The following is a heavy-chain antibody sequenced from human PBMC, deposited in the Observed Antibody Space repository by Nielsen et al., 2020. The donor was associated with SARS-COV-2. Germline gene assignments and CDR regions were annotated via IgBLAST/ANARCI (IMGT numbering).Heavy chain of an antibody. V-gene: IGHV1-69*13. CDR3: ARSISGYSYGDDAFDI. Sequence: SVKVSCKASGYTFTNYGISWVRQAPGQGLEWMGGIIPIFGTANYAQKFQGRVTITADESTSTAYMELSSLRSEDTAVYYCARSISGYSYGDDAFDIWGQGTMVTVS. J-gene: IGHJ3*02. CDR1: GYTFTNYG. CDR2: IIPIFGTA. D-gene: IGHD5-18*01.